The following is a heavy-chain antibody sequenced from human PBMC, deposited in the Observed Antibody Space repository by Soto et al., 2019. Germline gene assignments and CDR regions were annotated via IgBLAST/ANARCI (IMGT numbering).Heavy chain of an antibody. D-gene: IGHD3-9*01. CDR2: IKSDGSST. J-gene: IGHJ4*02. V-gene: IGHV3-74*01. Sequence: GGSLRLSCAASGFTFSSYWMHWVRQAPGKGLVWVSRIKSDGSSTNYADSVKGRFTISRDNAKNTLYLQMNSLRAEDTAVYYCARGPLAHYDILTGYGDYWGQGTLVTVSS. CDR3: ARGPLAHYDILTGYGDY. CDR1: GFTFSSYW.